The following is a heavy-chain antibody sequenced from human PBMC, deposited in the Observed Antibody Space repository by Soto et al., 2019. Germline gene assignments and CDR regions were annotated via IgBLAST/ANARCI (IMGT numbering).Heavy chain of an antibody. Sequence: GGSLRLSCAASGFTVSSNYMSWVRQAPGKGLEWVSVIYSGGSTYYADSVKGRFTISRDNSKNTLYLQMNSLRAEDTAVYYCAGALLRQRDYDFWSGYYTYYYYYGMDVWGQGTTVTVSS. D-gene: IGHD3-3*01. CDR3: AGALLRQRDYDFWSGYYTYYYYYGMDV. J-gene: IGHJ6*02. CDR2: IYSGGST. CDR1: GFTVSSNY. V-gene: IGHV3-53*01.